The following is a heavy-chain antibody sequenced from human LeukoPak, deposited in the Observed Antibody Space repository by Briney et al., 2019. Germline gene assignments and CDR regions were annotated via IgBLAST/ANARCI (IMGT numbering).Heavy chain of an antibody. J-gene: IGHJ4*02. CDR2: ISGNNGNT. CDR3: ARGRAAGTFWLDY. D-gene: IGHD6-13*01. V-gene: IGHV1-18*01. Sequence: ASVKVSCKASDYTFSSYGISWVRQAPGQGLEWMGWISGNNGNTNYAQRVRGRVTMTTDTSTSTAYMELGSLRSDDTAVYYCARGRAAGTFWLDYWGQGTLVTVSS. CDR1: DYTFSSYG.